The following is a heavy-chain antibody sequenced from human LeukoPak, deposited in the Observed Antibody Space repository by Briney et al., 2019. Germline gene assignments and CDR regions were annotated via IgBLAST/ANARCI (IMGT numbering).Heavy chain of an antibody. CDR3: ARSLPLLRRNWAY. J-gene: IGHJ4*02. Sequence: PSETLSLTCAVYGGSFSGYYWSWIRQPPGKGLEWIGEINHSGSTNYNPSLKSRVTISVDTSKNQFSLKLSSVTAADTAVYYCARSLPLLRRNWAYWGQGTLVTISS. D-gene: IGHD3-16*01. CDR1: GGSFSGYY. CDR2: INHSGST. V-gene: IGHV4-34*01.